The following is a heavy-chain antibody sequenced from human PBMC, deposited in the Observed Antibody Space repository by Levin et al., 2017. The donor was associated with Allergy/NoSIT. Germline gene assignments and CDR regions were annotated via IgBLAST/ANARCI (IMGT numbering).Heavy chain of an antibody. D-gene: IGHD1-1*01. Sequence: GGSLRLSCAASGFSFSTYNMNWVRQPPGKGLEWVSSIRMSSSYISYADSVRGRFTISRDNAKNSLYLQMNSLRAEDTAVYYCARERERWNDRFYYYGMDVWGQGTTVTVSS. CDR3: ARERERWNDRFYYYGMDV. CDR2: IRMSSSYI. J-gene: IGHJ6*02. CDR1: GFSFSTYN. V-gene: IGHV3-21*01.